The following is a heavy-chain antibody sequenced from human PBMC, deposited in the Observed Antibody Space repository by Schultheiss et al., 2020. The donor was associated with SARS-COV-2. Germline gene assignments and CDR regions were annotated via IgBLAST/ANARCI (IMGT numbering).Heavy chain of an antibody. CDR3: ARDSPISGGFDY. V-gene: IGHV4-34*01. J-gene: IGHJ4*02. CDR1: GGSFSGYY. D-gene: IGHD1-26*01. Sequence: SETLSLTCAVYGGSFSGYYWSWIRQPPGKGLEWIGEINHSGSTNYNPSLKSRVTISVDTSKNQFSLKLSSVTAADTAVYYCARDSPISGGFDYWGQGTLVTVSS. CDR2: INHSGST.